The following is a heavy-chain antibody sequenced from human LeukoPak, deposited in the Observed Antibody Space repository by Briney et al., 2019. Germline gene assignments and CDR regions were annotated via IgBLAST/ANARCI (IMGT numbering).Heavy chain of an antibody. CDR1: GFTFSSYW. Sequence: GGSLRLSCAASGFTFSSYWMSWVRQAPGKGLEWVANIKQDGSEKYYVDSVKGRFTISRDNAKNSLYLQMNSLRAEDTAVYYCARVNYYFDSGGYYYYDYWGQGTLVTVSS. J-gene: IGHJ4*02. V-gene: IGHV3-7*01. CDR2: IKQDGSEK. D-gene: IGHD3-22*01. CDR3: ARVNYYFDSGGYYYYDY.